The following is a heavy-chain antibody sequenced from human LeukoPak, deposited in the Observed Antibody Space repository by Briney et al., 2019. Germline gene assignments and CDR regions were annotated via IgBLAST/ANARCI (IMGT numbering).Heavy chain of an antibody. J-gene: IGHJ6*03. D-gene: IGHD2-2*01. Sequence: PSETLSLTCTVSGGSISSGSYYWSWIRQPAGKGLEWIGRIYTSGSTNYNPSLKSRVTISVDTSKNQFSLKLSSVTAADTAVYYCARARGEYQLLIGDHYYYMDVWGKGTTVTVSS. V-gene: IGHV4-61*02. CDR2: IYTSGST. CDR3: ARARGEYQLLIGDHYYYMDV. CDR1: GGSISSGSYY.